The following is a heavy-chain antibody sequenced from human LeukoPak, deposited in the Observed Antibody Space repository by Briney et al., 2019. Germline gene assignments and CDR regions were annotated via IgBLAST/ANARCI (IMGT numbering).Heavy chain of an antibody. CDR3: AKARGSYLTRPDY. Sequence: GGSLRLSCAASGFTFSSYAMSWVRQAPGKGLEWVSAISGSGGSTYYADPVKGRFTISRDNSKNTLYLQMNSLRAEDTAVYYCAKARGSYLTRPDYWGQGTLVTVSS. J-gene: IGHJ4*02. CDR2: ISGSGGST. D-gene: IGHD1-26*01. V-gene: IGHV3-23*01. CDR1: GFTFSSYA.